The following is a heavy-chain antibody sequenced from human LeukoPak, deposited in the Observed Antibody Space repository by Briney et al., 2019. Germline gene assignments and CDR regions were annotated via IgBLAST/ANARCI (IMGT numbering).Heavy chain of an antibody. J-gene: IGHJ4*02. V-gene: IGHV4-59*12. CDR2: IYYSGST. CDR3: ARGAYYFDY. D-gene: IGHD1-26*01. CDR1: GGSISSYY. Sequence: SETLSLTCTVSGGSISSYYWSWIRQPPGKGLEWIGYIYYSGSTNYNSSFKSRVTISVDTSKNQFSLKLSSVTAADTAVYYCARGAYYFDYWGQGTLVTVSS.